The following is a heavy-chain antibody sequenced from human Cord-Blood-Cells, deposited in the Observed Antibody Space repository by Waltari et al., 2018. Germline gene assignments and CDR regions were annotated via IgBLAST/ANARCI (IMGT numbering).Heavy chain of an antibody. CDR1: GGSISSSSYY. J-gene: IGHJ3*02. Sequence: QLQLQESGPGLVKPSETLSLTCTVSGGSISSSSYYWGWIRQPPGKGLEWIGSIYYSGNTYYNPSLKSRVTISVDTSKNQFSLKLSSVTAADTAVYYCATSHIAAAGTLGAFDIWGQGTMVTVSS. CDR3: ATSHIAAAGTLGAFDI. D-gene: IGHD6-13*01. V-gene: IGHV4-39*01. CDR2: IYYSGNT.